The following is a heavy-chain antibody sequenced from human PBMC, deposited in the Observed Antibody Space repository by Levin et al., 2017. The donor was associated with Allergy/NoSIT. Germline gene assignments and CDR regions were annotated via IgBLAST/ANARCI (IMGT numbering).Heavy chain of an antibody. V-gene: IGHV3-23*01. D-gene: IGHD2-15*01. CDR1: GLTFSSYA. CDR2: ISGSGGST. Sequence: PGESLKISCAASGLTFSSYAVNWVRRAPGKGLEWVSVISGSGGSTFYADSVKGRFTISRDNSKNTGFLQMHSLRVEDTAIYYCAKDSLHEEVSANFWYFDLWGRGTLVTVSS. J-gene: IGHJ2*01. CDR3: AKDSLHEEVSANFWYFDL.